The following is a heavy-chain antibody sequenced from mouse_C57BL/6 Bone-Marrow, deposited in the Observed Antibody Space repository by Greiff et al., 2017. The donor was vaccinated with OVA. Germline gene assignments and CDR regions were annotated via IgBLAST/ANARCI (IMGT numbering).Heavy chain of an antibody. J-gene: IGHJ3*01. CDR2: ISYDGSN. Sequence: DVKLQESGPGLVKPSQSLSLTCSVTGYSITSGYYWNWIRQFPGTNLDWMGSISYDGSNNYNPSLNNRISITRDTSKNQFFLKWNSVTTENTATYYCARGGFYYGSSYPAWFAYWGQGTLVTVSA. V-gene: IGHV3-6*01. CDR3: ARGGFYYGSSYPAWFAY. CDR1: GYSITSGYY. D-gene: IGHD1-1*01.